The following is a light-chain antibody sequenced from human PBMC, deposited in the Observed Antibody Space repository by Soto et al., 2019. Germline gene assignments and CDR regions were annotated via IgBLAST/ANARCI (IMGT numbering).Light chain of an antibody. V-gene: IGKV3-11*01. CDR3: QQRSNWPPT. CDR2: DAS. CDR1: QSVSSY. Sequence: EIVLTQSPATLSLSPGERATLSCRASQSVSSYLAWYQQKPGQAPRLLIYDASNRATGIPARFSGSGSGTDFTLTSSSLEPEDFAVYYRQQRSNWPPTFGPGTKVDIK. J-gene: IGKJ3*01.